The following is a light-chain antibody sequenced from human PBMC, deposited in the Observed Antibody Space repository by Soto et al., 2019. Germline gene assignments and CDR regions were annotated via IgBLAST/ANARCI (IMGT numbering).Light chain of an antibody. CDR2: AAS. J-gene: IGKJ5*01. Sequence: DIQMTQSPSSLSASVGDRVTISCRAGQSISSYLNWYAQKPREAPKLLIYAASSLQSGVPSRFSGSGSGTDFTLTISSLQPEDFATYFCQQLNSYPITFGQGTRLEIK. V-gene: IGKV1-39*01. CDR3: QQLNSYPIT. CDR1: QSISSY.